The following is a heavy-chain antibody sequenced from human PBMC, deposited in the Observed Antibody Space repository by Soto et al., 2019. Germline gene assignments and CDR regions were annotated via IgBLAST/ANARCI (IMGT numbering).Heavy chain of an antibody. CDR2: INPNSGGT. Sequence: ASVEVSCKXSGYTFTGYYMHWVRQAPGQGLEWMGWINPNSGGTNYAQKFQGWVTMTRDTSISTAYMELSRLRSDDTAVYYCARSRQDYCSSTSCYGGDGMDVWGQGTTVTVSS. CDR1: GYTFTGYY. V-gene: IGHV1-2*04. CDR3: ARSRQDYCSSTSCYGGDGMDV. D-gene: IGHD2-2*01. J-gene: IGHJ6*02.